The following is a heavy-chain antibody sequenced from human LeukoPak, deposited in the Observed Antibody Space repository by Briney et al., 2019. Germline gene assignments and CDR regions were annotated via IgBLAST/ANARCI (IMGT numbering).Heavy chain of an antibody. CDR1: GGTISSSSYY. Sequence: PSETLSLTCTVSGGTISSSSYYWGWIRQPPGKGLEWIGAIYYSGSTYYNPSLKSRVTISVDTSKNQSSLKLSSVTAADTAAYYCARAPYYYHYMDVWGKGTTDTVSS. V-gene: IGHV4-39*01. CDR3: ARAPYYYHYMDV. J-gene: IGHJ6*03. CDR2: IYYSGST.